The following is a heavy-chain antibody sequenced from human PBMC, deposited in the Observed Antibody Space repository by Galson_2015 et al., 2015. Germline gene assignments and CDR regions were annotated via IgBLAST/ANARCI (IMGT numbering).Heavy chain of an antibody. CDR2: IKSKTDGGTT. Sequence: SLRLSCAASGFTFSNAWMSWVRQAPGKGLEWVGRIKSKTDGGTTDYAAPVKGRFTISRDDSKNTLYLQMNSLKTEDTAVYYCTTNAGFYDSYYYMDVWGKGTTVTVSS. J-gene: IGHJ6*03. V-gene: IGHV3-15*01. CDR3: TTNAGFYDSYYYMDV. CDR1: GFTFSNAW.